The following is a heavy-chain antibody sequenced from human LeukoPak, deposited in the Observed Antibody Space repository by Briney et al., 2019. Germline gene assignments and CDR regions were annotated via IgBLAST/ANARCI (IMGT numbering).Heavy chain of an antibody. V-gene: IGHV3-9*01. CDR2: ISWNSGTI. J-gene: IGHJ4*02. CDR1: GFTFDDYA. D-gene: IGHD5-12*01. CDR3: ARGPSGYHNT. Sequence: GGSLRLSCAASGFTFDDYAMHWVRQAPGKGLEWVSGISWNSGTIGYADSVKGRFTISRDNSKNTLYLQMNSLRAEDTAVYYCARGPSGYHNTGGQGTLVTVSS.